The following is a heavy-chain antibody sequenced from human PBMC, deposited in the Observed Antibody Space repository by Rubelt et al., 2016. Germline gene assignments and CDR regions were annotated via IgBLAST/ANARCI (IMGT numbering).Heavy chain of an antibody. D-gene: IGHD3-3*01. Sequence: QVQLVQSGAEVKKPGASVKVSCKASGYTFTSYDINWVRQATGQGLEWMGWMNPNSGNTGYAQKFQGRVTMTRNTSISTAYMELGSLRSEDTAVYYCAGLSISIFGVVVYYYGMDVWGQGTTVTVSS. CDR3: AGLSISIFGVVVYYYGMDV. V-gene: IGHV1-8*01. J-gene: IGHJ6*02. CDR1: GYTFTSYD. CDR2: MNPNSGNT.